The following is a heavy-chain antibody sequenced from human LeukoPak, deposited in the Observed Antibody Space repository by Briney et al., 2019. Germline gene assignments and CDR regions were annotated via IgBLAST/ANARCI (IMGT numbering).Heavy chain of an antibody. J-gene: IGHJ4*02. D-gene: IGHD5-18*01. Sequence: PGGSLRLSCAASGFTFSSYAMSWIRRAPGKGLEWSSAINGSGGSTYYAESVKGRFTISRDNSKNTLYLQMNSLRAEDTAVYYCAKGDSYGDYWGQGTLVTVSS. CDR2: INGSGGST. CDR3: AKGDSYGDY. CDR1: GFTFSSYA. V-gene: IGHV3-23*01.